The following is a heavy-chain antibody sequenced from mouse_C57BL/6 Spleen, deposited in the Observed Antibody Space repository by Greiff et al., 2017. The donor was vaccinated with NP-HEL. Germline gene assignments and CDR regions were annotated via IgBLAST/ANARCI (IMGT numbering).Heavy chain of an antibody. Sequence: QVHLQQPGTELVKPGASVKLSCKASGYTFTSYWMHWVKQRPGQGLEWIGNINPSNGGTNYNEKFKSKATLTVDKSSSTAYMQLSSLTSEDSAVYYCARGSYGSSYWYFDVWGTGTTVTVSS. D-gene: IGHD1-1*01. J-gene: IGHJ1*03. CDR3: ARGSYGSSYWYFDV. CDR1: GYTFTSYW. V-gene: IGHV1-53*01. CDR2: INPSNGGT.